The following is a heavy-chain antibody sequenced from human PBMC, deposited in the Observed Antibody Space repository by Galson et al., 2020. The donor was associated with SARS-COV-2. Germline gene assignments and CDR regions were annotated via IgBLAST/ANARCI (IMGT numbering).Heavy chain of an antibody. D-gene: IGHD3-16*01. Sequence: LSLTSAPSGFTFDDYGMSWVRQAPRKGLEWASGLNWSGDSTGYADSVKGRFTISRDNAKNSLYLQVNSLRAEDTALYYCASWGSSGYFDDWGQGTLVTVA. CDR3: ASWGSSGYFDD. J-gene: IGHJ4*02. CDR1: GFTFDDYG. V-gene: IGHV3-20*03. CDR2: LNWSGDST.